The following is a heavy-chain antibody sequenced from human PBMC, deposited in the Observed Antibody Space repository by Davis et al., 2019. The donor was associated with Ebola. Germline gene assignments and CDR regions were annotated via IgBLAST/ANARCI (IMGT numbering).Heavy chain of an antibody. Sequence: GESLKISCAASGFTFSSYAMSWVRQAPGKGLEWVSAISGSGGSTYYADSVKGRFTISRDNSKNTLYLQMNSLRAEDTAVYYCAKTIRGIFGVDGMGVWGQGTTVTVSS. CDR1: GFTFSSYA. CDR2: ISGSGGST. J-gene: IGHJ6*02. CDR3: AKTIRGIFGVDGMGV. D-gene: IGHD3-3*01. V-gene: IGHV3-23*01.